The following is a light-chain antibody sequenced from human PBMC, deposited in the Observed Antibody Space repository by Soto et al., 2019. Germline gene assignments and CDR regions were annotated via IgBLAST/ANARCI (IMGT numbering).Light chain of an antibody. CDR3: QQRRDWPLIT. V-gene: IGKV3-11*01. J-gene: IGKJ5*01. CDR1: QTVGRY. CDR2: RAS. Sequence: EIVLTQSPATLSLSPGESATLSCRASQTVGRYLAWYQQKPGQAPRLLIYRASDRATGIPARFSGSGSETDFALTISSLEPEDFAIYYCQQRRDWPLITFGQGTRLEI.